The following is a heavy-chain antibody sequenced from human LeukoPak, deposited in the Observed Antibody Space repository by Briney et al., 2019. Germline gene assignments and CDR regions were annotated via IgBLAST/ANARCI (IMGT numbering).Heavy chain of an antibody. CDR3: AREADAGYGYVWGSRYNWFDP. J-gene: IGHJ5*02. CDR2: INPNSGGT. Sequence: ASVKVSCKASGYTFTGYYMHWVRQAPGQGLEWMGWINPNSGGTNYAQKFQGRVTMTRDTSISTAYMELSRLRSDDTAVYYCAREADAGYGYVWGSRYNWFDPWGQGTLVTVSS. CDR1: GYTFTGYY. V-gene: IGHV1-2*02. D-gene: IGHD3-16*01.